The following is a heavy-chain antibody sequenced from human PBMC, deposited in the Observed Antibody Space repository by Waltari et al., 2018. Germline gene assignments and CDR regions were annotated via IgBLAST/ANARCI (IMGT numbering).Heavy chain of an antibody. Sequence: VQLVVSGGGVVQPGRSLRLSCEASEFTFSSYAFHWVHQAPGKRLQWVEGISNNARNPYSVNSVKGRFTISRDNSKKMLYLQMNSLRAEDTAVYYCARDYCDRTNCHGMDGWGQGTTVTVS. CDR2: ISNNARNP. D-gene: IGHD2-2*01. CDR3: ARDYCDRTNCHGMDG. J-gene: IGHJ6*02. CDR1: EFTFSSYA. V-gene: IGHV3-30*04.